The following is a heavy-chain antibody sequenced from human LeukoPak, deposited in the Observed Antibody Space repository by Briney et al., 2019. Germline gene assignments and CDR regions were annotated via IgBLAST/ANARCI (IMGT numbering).Heavy chain of an antibody. J-gene: IGHJ5*02. CDR3: ARFRYQLNWFDP. Sequence: GASVKVSCKASGYTFTSYDINWVRQATGQGLEWMGWMNPNSGNTGYAQKFQGRVTMTRNTSISTAYMELSSLRSEDTAVYYCARFRYQLNWFDPWGQGTLVTVSS. D-gene: IGHD2-2*01. CDR2: MNPNSGNT. CDR1: GYTFTSYD. V-gene: IGHV1-8*01.